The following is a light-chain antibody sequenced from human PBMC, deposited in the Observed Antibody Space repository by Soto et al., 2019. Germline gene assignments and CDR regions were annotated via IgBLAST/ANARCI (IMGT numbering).Light chain of an antibody. CDR2: GAS. Sequence: EIVLTQSPDTLSLSPGERATLSCRASQGVNSAYLAWYQQKPGQAPRLLIHGASRRATGIPDRFSGGGSGTDFTLTISRLAPEELAVYYCQQYGSSPTFGQGTKLEIK. V-gene: IGKV3-20*01. J-gene: IGKJ2*01. CDR3: QQYGSSPT. CDR1: QGVNSAY.